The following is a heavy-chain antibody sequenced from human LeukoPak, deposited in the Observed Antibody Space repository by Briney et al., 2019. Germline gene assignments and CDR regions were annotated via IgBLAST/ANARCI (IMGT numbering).Heavy chain of an antibody. CDR3: ARKGYSSGWYRDY. D-gene: IGHD6-19*01. CDR1: GGSISSSSYY. CDR2: IYYSGST. Sequence: SETLSLTCTVSGGSISSSSYYWGWIRQPPGKGLEWIRSIYYSGSTYFNPSLKSRVTISVDTSKNQFSLKLSSVTTADTAVYYCARKGYSSGWYRDYWGQGTLVTVSS. J-gene: IGHJ4*02. V-gene: IGHV4-39*07.